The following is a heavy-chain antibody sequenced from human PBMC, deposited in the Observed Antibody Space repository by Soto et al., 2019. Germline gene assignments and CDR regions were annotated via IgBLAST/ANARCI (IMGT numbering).Heavy chain of an antibody. V-gene: IGHV1-69*02. D-gene: IGHD4-4*01. Sequence: QVQLVQSGAEVKKPGSSVKVSCKASGGTFSSYTISWVRQAPGQGLEWMGRIIPILGIANYAQKFQGRVTITADKSTSPAYMELSSLRSEDTAVYYCAIGPHDYRILWFDPWGQGTLVTVSS. CDR2: IIPILGIA. CDR3: AIGPHDYRILWFDP. CDR1: GGTFSSYT. J-gene: IGHJ5*02.